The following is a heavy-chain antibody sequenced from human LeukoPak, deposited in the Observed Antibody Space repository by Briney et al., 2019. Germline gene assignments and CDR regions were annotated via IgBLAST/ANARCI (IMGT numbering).Heavy chain of an antibody. Sequence: ASVKVSCKASGYTFTNYYIHWVRQDPGQGLEWMGIINPSGGSASNAQNFQGRVIMTRDTSTRTVYMELSSLRSEDTAVYYCARDSDNDSGYDYWGQGTLVTVSS. J-gene: IGHJ4*02. D-gene: IGHD5-12*01. CDR3: ARDSDNDSGYDY. V-gene: IGHV1-46*01. CDR2: INPSGGSA. CDR1: GYTFTNYY.